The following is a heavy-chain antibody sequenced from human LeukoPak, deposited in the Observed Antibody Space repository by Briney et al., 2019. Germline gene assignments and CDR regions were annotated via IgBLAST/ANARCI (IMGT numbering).Heavy chain of an antibody. D-gene: IGHD1-26*01. J-gene: IGHJ3*02. CDR2: IIPIFGTT. Sequence: ASVKVSCKASGGTFSSYAISWVRQAPGQGLEWMGGIIPIFGTTNYAQKFQGRVTITADESTSTAYMELSSLRSEDTAVYYCARDIVIVGATSAAAFDIWGQGTMVTVSS. CDR3: ARDIVIVGATSAAAFDI. V-gene: IGHV1-69*13. CDR1: GGTFSSYA.